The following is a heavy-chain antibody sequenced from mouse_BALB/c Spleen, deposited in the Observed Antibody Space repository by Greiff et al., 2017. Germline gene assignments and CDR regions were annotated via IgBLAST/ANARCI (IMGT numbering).Heavy chain of an antibody. Sequence: EVKVVESGGGLVKPGGSLKLSCAASGFAFSSYDMSWVRQTPDKRLEWVAYISSGGGSTYYPDTVKGRFTISRDNAKNTLYLQMSSLKSEDTAMYYCASSYFDYWGQGTTLTVSS. CDR2: ISSGGGST. J-gene: IGHJ2*01. V-gene: IGHV5-12-1*01. CDR3: ASSYFDY. CDR1: GFAFSSYD.